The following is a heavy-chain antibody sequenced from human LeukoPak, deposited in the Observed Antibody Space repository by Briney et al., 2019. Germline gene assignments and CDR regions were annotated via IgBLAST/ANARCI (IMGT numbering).Heavy chain of an antibody. D-gene: IGHD2-8*01. Sequence: PGRSLRLSCAASGFTFSNYGMHWVRQAPGKGLEWVAVISYDGSNKYYADSVKGRFTISRDNSKNTLYLQMNSLRAEDTAVYYCASPVLWGQGTLVTVSS. V-gene: IGHV3-30*03. CDR1: GFTFSNYG. J-gene: IGHJ4*02. CDR2: ISYDGSNK. CDR3: ASPVL.